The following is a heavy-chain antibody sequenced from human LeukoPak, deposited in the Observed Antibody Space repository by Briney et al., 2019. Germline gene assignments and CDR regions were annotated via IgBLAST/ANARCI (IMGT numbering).Heavy chain of an antibody. V-gene: IGHV1-18*01. D-gene: IGHD1-26*01. CDR3: ARDNKRWELLGPTTFDY. Sequence: ASVKVSCKASGYTFTSYGISWVRQAPGQGLEWMGWISAYNGNTNYAQKLQGRVTMTTDTSTSTAYMELRSLRSEDTAVYYCARDNKRWELLGPTTFDYWGQGTLVTVSS. CDR1: GYTFTSYG. J-gene: IGHJ4*02. CDR2: ISAYNGNT.